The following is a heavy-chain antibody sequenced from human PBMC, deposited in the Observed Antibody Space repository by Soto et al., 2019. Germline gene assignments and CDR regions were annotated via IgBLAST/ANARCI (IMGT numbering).Heavy chain of an antibody. CDR2: IYPGDSDT. CDR3: ARINYYDSSGYYYPWFDP. V-gene: IGHV5-51*01. J-gene: IGHJ5*02. D-gene: IGHD3-22*01. CDR1: GYSFTSCW. Sequence: GESLKISCKGSGYSFTSCWIGWVRQMPGKGLEWMGIIYPGDSDTRYSPSFQGQVTISADKSISTAYLQWSSLKASDTAMYYCARINYYDSSGYYYPWFDPWGQGTLVTVSS.